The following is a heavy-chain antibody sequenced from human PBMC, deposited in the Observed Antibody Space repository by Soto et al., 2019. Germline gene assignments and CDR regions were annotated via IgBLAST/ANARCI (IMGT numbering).Heavy chain of an antibody. V-gene: IGHV4-39*01. D-gene: IGHD3-3*01. CDR1: GGSISSSSYY. CDR2: SYYSGST. J-gene: IGHJ6*02. CDR3: ARHLGGSYYYYYGMDV. Sequence: QLQLQESGPGLVKPSATLSLTCTVSGGSISSSSYYWGWIRQPPGKGLEWIGSSYYSGSTYSNPSFRSRVTISVDTSKNQFSLKLSSVTAADTAVYYCARHLGGSYYYYYGMDVWGQGTTVTVSS.